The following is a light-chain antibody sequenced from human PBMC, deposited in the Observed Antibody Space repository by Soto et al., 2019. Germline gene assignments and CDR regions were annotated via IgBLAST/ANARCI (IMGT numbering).Light chain of an antibody. V-gene: IGKV3-15*01. CDR2: DTS. Sequence: IVLTHFPAALSVSPGDRATLPSWASYTVGTNLAWYQQKPGQAPRFLIYDTSTRATGVPARFSGSGYGTEFNLTISNLQAEDSAVYHCHQYSNTFRTFGQGTKVDIK. CDR1: YTVGTN. CDR3: HQYSNTFRT. J-gene: IGKJ1*01.